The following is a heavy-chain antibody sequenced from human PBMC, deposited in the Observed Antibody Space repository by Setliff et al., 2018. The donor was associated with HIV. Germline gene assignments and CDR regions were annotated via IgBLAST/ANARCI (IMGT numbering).Heavy chain of an antibody. CDR1: TESLTRYD. V-gene: IGHV4-34*01. CDR2: IDDRGSI. D-gene: IGHD3-10*01. Sequence: SETLSLTCAVYTESLTRYDWAWIRQSPEKGLEWIGEIDDRGSIIYNPSLQSRVTMSVDTSKNQFSLKVRSLTAADTGLYYCARVKSIKTTLVRLCPRFDLWGQGTQVTVSS. CDR3: ARVKSIKTTLVRLCPRFDL. J-gene: IGHJ5*02.